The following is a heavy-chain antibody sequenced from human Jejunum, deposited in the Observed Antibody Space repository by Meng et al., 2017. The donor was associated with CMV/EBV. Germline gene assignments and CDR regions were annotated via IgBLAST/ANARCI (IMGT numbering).Heavy chain of an antibody. CDR2: IPFDGNNE. D-gene: IGHD6-13*01. CDR1: GFNFSSYA. Sequence: SGFNFSSYAMHWVRQAPGKGLEWVAVIPFDGNNEHYADSVKGRFTISRDNSKNTLYLQVNSLRLEDTGVYYCARGTGSGSWLIDSWGQGTLVTVSS. J-gene: IGHJ4*02. V-gene: IGHV3-30*04. CDR3: ARGTGSGSWLIDS.